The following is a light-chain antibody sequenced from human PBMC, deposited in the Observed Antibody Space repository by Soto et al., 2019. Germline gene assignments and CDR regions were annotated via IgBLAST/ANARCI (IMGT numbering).Light chain of an antibody. CDR1: SANIGSNT. Sequence: QTVVTQPPSASGTPGQRVTISCSGSSANIGSNTVSWYQQVPGTAPKLLIYSNSERPSGVPDRFSGSKSGTSASLAISGLQSEDEADYYCASWDDSVFGWLFGGGTQLTVL. CDR3: ASWDDSVFGWL. V-gene: IGLV1-44*01. J-gene: IGLJ3*02. CDR2: SNS.